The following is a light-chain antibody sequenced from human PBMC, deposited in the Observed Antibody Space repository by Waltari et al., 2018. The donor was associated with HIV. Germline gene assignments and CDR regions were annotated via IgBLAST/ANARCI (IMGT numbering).Light chain of an antibody. CDR3: QQLKSYPHT. CDR1: QGISSS. CDR2: DAS. J-gene: IGKJ4*01. V-gene: IGKV1-9*01. Sequence: DIQLPQSPSFLSASVGDGLTITSRASQGISSSLAWYQQKPGKAPNLLIFDASTLQVGVPSRFSGSGSGTEFTLTVDSLQPEDFATYYCQQLKSYPHTFGGGTRVE.